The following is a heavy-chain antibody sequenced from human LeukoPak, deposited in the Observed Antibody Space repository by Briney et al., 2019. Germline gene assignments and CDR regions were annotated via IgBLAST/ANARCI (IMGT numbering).Heavy chain of an antibody. D-gene: IGHD3-10*01. CDR1: GFTFTIFG. J-gene: IGHJ4*02. CDR3: AREGIFDSGSPDY. Sequence: GGSLRLSCAASGFTFTIFGLNWVRQAPGKVPEWVSYIDARSGITYYADSVKGRFTISRDNAKNSLYLQMNSLRAEDTAVYYCAREGIFDSGSPDYWGQGTLVTVSS. V-gene: IGHV3-48*04. CDR2: IDARSGIT.